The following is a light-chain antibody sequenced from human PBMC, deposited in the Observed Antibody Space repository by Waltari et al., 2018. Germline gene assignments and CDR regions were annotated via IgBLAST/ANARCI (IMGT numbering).Light chain of an antibody. V-gene: IGKV4-1*01. CDR1: QRFLYSPNSKNY. J-gene: IGKJ1*01. Sequence: DIVMTQSPDSLAVSLGERATIHCKSSQRFLYSPNSKNYLAWYQQKPGQPPKLLIYWASTRESGVPDRFSGSGSGTDFTLTISSLQAEDVAVYYCHQYYATPWTFGQGTKLEIK. CDR2: WAS. CDR3: HQYYATPWT.